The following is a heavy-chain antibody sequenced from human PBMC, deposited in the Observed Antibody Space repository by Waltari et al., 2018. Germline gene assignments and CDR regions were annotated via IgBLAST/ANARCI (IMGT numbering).Heavy chain of an antibody. J-gene: IGHJ6*03. CDR3: ARARCGSGGSCYPNYYYYMDV. Sequence: QVQLQQWGAGLLKPSETLSLTCAVYGGSFSGYYWSWIRQHPGKGLEWIGEINHSGSTNYNPSLKSRVTISVDTSKNQFSLKLSSVTAADTAVYYCARARCGSGGSCYPNYYYYMDVWGKGTTVTVSS. CDR1: GGSFSGYY. V-gene: IGHV4-34*01. D-gene: IGHD2-15*01. CDR2: INHSGST.